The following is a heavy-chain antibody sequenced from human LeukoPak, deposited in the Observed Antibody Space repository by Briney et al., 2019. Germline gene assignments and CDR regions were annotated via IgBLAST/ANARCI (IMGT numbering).Heavy chain of an antibody. D-gene: IGHD4-17*01. J-gene: IGHJ3*02. V-gene: IGHV4-4*07. CDR3: ARDLNGDYIGPEDAFDI. Sequence: SETLSLTCTVSGGSISGYYWSWIRQPAGKGLEWIGRIYTSGSTNYNPSLKSRVTMSVDTSKNQFSLKLSSVTAADTAVYYCARDLNGDYIGPEDAFDIWGQGTMVTVSS. CDR1: GGSISGYY. CDR2: IYTSGST.